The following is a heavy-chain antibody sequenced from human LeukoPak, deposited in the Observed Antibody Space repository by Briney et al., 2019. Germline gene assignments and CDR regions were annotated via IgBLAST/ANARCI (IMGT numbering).Heavy chain of an antibody. Sequence: GRSLRLSCAASGFTFDDYAMHWVRQAPGKGLEWVSGISWNSGSIGYADSVKGRFTISRDNAKNSLYLQMNSLRAEDTALYYCAKGSSVTATIDYWGQGTLVTVSS. D-gene: IGHD2-21*02. CDR1: GFTFDDYA. CDR2: ISWNSGSI. V-gene: IGHV3-9*01. CDR3: AKGSSVTATIDY. J-gene: IGHJ4*02.